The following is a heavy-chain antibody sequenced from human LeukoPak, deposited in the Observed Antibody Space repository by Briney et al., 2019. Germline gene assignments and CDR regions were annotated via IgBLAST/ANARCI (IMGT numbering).Heavy chain of an antibody. J-gene: IGHJ4*02. Sequence: ASLKVSSTASGYTFTSYAMNWVRQAPGQGLEWMGWINTNTGNPTYSQGFTGPFVFSLDTSVSTAYLQISSLKAEDTAVYYCAREFFVAGTVLGVNDYWGQGTLVTVAS. D-gene: IGHD6-19*01. CDR2: INTNTGNP. V-gene: IGHV7-4-1*02. CDR1: GYTFTSYA. CDR3: AREFFVAGTVLGVNDY.